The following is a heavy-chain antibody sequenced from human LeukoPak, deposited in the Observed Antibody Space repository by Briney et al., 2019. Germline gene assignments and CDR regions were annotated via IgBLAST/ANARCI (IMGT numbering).Heavy chain of an antibody. D-gene: IGHD5-12*01. Sequence: NPGGPLSLFCTPSGFPHSSYNIHWVRQAPGKGLEGVPLISSSSSYIQYADSMKGRFTISRENDKNSLYLQMNSLRAEDTAVYYCARGLVYNGYDPFDYWGQGTLVTVSS. CDR3: ARGLVYNGYDPFDY. CDR2: ISSSSSYI. V-gene: IGHV3-21*01. CDR1: GFPHSSYN. J-gene: IGHJ4*02.